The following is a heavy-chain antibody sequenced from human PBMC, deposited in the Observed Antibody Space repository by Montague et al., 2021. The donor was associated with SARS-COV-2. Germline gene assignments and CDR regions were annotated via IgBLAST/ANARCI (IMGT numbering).Heavy chain of an antibody. J-gene: IGHJ4*02. V-gene: IGHV4-39*07. CDR2: IYYSGST. D-gene: IGHD5-12*01. CDR3: ARGGYSGYCDY. CDR1: GGSFSSSSYY. Sequence: SETLSLTCTVSGGSFSSSSYYWGWICQPPGKGLEWIGSIYYSGSTYYNPSLKSRVTISVDTSKNQFSLKLSSVTAADAAVYYCARGGYSGYCDYWGQGTLVTVSS.